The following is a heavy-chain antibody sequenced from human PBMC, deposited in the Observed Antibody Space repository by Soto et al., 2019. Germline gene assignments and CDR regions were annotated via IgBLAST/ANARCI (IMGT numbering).Heavy chain of an antibody. CDR2: ISSTTNYI. CDR1: CFTFSRYS. Sequence: SLRLSCAASCFTFSRYSMNWVRQAPGQGLEWVSSISSTTNYIYYADSMKGRFTVSRDNAKNSVYLDMNSLSAEDTAVYYCARESEDLTSNFDYGGQGPRVTVP. J-gene: IGHJ4*02. D-gene: IGHD2-21*01. CDR3: ARESEDLTSNFDY. V-gene: IGHV3-21*01.